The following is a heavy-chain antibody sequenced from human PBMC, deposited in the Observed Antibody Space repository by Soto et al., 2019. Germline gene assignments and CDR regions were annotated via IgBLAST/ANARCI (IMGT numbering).Heavy chain of an antibody. J-gene: IGHJ6*02. Sequence: GASVKVSCKASGYTFTSYYMHWVRQAPGQGLEWMGIINPSGGSTSYAQKFQGRVTMTRDTSTSTVYMELSSLRSEDTAVYYCARDPRVDTAMVGRGSYGMDVWGQGTTVTVSS. CDR1: GYTFTSYY. CDR2: INPSGGST. V-gene: IGHV1-46*01. CDR3: ARDPRVDTAMVGRGSYGMDV. D-gene: IGHD5-18*01.